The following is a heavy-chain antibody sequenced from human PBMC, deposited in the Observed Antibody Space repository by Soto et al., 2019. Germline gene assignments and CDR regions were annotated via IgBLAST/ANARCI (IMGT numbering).Heavy chain of an antibody. CDR2: IDPSDSYT. CDR1: GYSFTSYW. V-gene: IGHV5-10-1*01. CDR3: ARHTLHSNYGLDP. Sequence: PGESLKIYCKGSGYSFTSYWISWVRQMPGKGLEWMGRIDPSDSYTNYSPSFQGHVTISADKTISAAFLQWSSLKAADTAMYYCARHTLHSNYGLDPWGQGTLVTVSS. D-gene: IGHD4-4*01. J-gene: IGHJ5*02.